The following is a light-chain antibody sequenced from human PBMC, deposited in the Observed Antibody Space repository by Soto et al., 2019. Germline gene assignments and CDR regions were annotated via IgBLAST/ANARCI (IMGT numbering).Light chain of an antibody. CDR2: GAS. J-gene: IGKJ2*01. CDR1: QGIRND. Sequence: DTQMTQSPSSLSASVGDRVTITCRASQGIRNDLNWYQQKPGKAPKRLIYGASSLQGGVPSRFSGSGSGKEFTLTISSLQPEDFATYYCLQYNSPPSTFGQGTKLEIK. V-gene: IGKV1-17*01. CDR3: LQYNSPPST.